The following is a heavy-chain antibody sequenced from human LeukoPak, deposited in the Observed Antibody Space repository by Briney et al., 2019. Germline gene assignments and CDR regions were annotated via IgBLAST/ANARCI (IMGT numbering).Heavy chain of an antibody. CDR1: GFTFSSYS. J-gene: IGHJ4*02. D-gene: IGHD3-9*01. V-gene: IGHV3-64*01. CDR2: ISSNGGST. CDR3: ARDHILTDSRADYFDY. Sequence: GGSLRLSCAASGFTFSSYSMNWVRQAPGKGLEYVSAISSNGGSTYYANSVKGRFTISRDNSKNTLYLQMGSLRAEDMAVYYCARDHILTDSRADYFDYWGQGTLVTVSS.